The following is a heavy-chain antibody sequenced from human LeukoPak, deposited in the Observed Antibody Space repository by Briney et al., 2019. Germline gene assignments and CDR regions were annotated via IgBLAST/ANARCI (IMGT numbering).Heavy chain of an antibody. V-gene: IGHV3-9*01. CDR1: GFTFDDYA. Sequence: PGRSLRLSCAASGFTFDDYAMHWVRQAPGKGLEWVSGINWNSNRISYADSVKGRFTISRDNAKNSLYLQMNSLRAEDTALYYCARTYYYDSSGSQFDYWGQGTLVTVSS. J-gene: IGHJ4*02. CDR3: ARTYYYDSSGSQFDY. D-gene: IGHD3-22*01. CDR2: INWNSNRI.